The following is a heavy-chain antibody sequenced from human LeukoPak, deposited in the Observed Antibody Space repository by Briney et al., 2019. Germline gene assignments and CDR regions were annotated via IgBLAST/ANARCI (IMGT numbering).Heavy chain of an antibody. CDR2: IGQDGRET. CDR3: ATRGDLSWFGALRH. D-gene: IGHD3-16*02. CDR1: GFTFSNYW. Sequence: GGSLRLSCVVSGFTFSNYWMDWVRHGPGKGLEWVAFIGQDGRETNYAGSVEGRFTISRDNAKNSLYLQMNNLRVEDTAVYYCATRGDLSWFGALRHWSQGTVVTVSS. V-gene: IGHV3-7*01. J-gene: IGHJ4*02.